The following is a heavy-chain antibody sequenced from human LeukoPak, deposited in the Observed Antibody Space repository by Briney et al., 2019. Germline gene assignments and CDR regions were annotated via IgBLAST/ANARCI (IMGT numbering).Heavy chain of an antibody. D-gene: IGHD3-22*01. V-gene: IGHV3-23*01. CDR1: GFTFSSYA. CDR2: ISGSGGST. J-gene: IGHJ3*02. CDR3: AKDSGVTMIVVVSDALDI. Sequence: PGGSLRLSCAASGFTFSSYAMSWVRQAPGKGLERVSAISGSGGSTYYADSVKGRFTISRDNSKNTLYLQMNSLRAEDTAVYYCAKDSGVTMIVVVSDALDIWGQGTMVTVSS.